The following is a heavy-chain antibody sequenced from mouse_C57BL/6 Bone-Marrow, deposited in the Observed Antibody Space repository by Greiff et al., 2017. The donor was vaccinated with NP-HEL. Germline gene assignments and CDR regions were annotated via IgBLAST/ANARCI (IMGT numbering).Heavy chain of an antibody. CDR2: IYPGSGST. D-gene: IGHD1-1*01. CDR3: ARRAYYYGSSWAWFAY. V-gene: IGHV1-55*01. J-gene: IGHJ3*01. CDR1: GYTFTSYW. Sequence: VQLQQPGAELVKPGASVKMSCKASGYTFTSYWITWVKQRPGQGLEWIGDIYPGSGSTNYNEKFKSKATLTVDTSSSTAYMQLSSLTSEDSAVYYCARRAYYYGSSWAWFAYWGQGTLVTVSA.